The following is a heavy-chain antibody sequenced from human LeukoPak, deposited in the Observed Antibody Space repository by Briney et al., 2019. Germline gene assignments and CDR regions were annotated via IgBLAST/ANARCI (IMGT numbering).Heavy chain of an antibody. CDR3: ARSLTGGPYDAFDI. J-gene: IGHJ3*02. CDR1: GGTFSSYA. Sequence: GSSVKVSCKASGGTFSSYAISWVRQAPGQGLEWMGRIIPILGIANYAQKFQGRVTITADKSTSTAYMELSSLRSEDTAVYYCARSLTGGPYDAFDIWGQGTMVTVSS. D-gene: IGHD3-9*01. V-gene: IGHV1-69*04. CDR2: IIPILGIA.